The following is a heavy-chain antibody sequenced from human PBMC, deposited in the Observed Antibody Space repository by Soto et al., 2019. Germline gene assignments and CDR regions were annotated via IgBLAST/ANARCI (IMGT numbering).Heavy chain of an antibody. CDR2: IYYSGRT. V-gene: IGHV4-39*01. CDR1: GGSISGDY. D-gene: IGHD3-10*01. CDR3: ARLPRTTTSGSGTDF. J-gene: IGHJ4*02. Sequence: QLQLQESGPGLVKPSETLSLTCTVSGGSISGDYWGWIRQPPGRGLEWIATIYYSGRTFYNPSLESRVTRYVDTSRDQFSLKLTSVTPADTAVYYCARLPRTTTSGSGTDFWGQGTLVTVSS.